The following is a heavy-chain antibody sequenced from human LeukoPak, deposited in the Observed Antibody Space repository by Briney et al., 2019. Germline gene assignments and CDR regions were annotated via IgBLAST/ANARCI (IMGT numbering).Heavy chain of an antibody. V-gene: IGHV3-11*01. J-gene: IGHJ6*02. D-gene: IGHD3-16*01. CDR3: ASGGAAPFYYYYGMDV. CDR2: ISSSGSTI. Sequence: GGSLRLSCAASGFTFSDYYMSWIRQAPGKGLEWVSYISSSGSTIYYADSVKGRFTISRDNAKNSLYLQMNSLGAEDTAVYYCASGGAAPFYYYYGMDVWGQGTTVTVSS. CDR1: GFTFSDYY.